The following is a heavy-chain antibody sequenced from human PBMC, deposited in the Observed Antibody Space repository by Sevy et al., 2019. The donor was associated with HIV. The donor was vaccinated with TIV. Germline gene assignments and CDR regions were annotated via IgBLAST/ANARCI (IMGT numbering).Heavy chain of an antibody. J-gene: IGHJ6*02. CDR3: ATDPIIVLLVTDGMDV. Sequence: GGSLRLSCAASGFTFTYAWMSWVRQAPGKGLEWVGRIKSKADGGTTDYAASVKGRFTISRDDSKNTLYLQMNSLKTEDTAVYYCATDPIIVLLVTDGMDVWGQGTTVTVSS. CDR2: IKSKADGGTT. D-gene: IGHD2-8*02. CDR1: GFTFTYAW. V-gene: IGHV3-15*01.